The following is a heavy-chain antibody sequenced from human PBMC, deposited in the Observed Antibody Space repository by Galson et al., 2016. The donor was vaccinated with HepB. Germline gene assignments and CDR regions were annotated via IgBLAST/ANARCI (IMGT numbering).Heavy chain of an antibody. CDR3: ARDRYMYGLGHDAFDL. D-gene: IGHD5-18*01. J-gene: IGHJ3*01. CDR1: GFTFTWYS. Sequence: SLRLSCAASGFTFTWYSIHWARQAPGKGLEWVAVISYDGSIQYYADSVKGRFTTSRDNSKNTVSLQMNSLRPEDTALYYCARDRYMYGLGHDAFDLWGQGTMVTVSP. V-gene: IGHV3-30-3*01. CDR2: ISYDGSIQ.